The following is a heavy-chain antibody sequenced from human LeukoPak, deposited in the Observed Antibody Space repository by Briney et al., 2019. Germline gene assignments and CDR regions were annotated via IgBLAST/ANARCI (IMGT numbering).Heavy chain of an antibody. V-gene: IGHV3-21*01. J-gene: IGHJ4*02. CDR1: GFTFSSYS. Sequence: GGSLRLSCAASGFTFSSYSMNWVRQAPGKGLEWVSSISSSSSYIYYADSVKGRFTISRDNAKNSLYLQMNSLRAEDTAVYYCAKDVEVSGYFDYWGQGTLITVSS. CDR3: AKDVEVSGYFDY. D-gene: IGHD1-1*01. CDR2: ISSSSSYI.